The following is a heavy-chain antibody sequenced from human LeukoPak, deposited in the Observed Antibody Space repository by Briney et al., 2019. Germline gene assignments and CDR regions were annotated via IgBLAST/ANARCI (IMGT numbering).Heavy chain of an antibody. Sequence: GGSLRLSCAASGFTFSSYSMNWVRQAPGKGLEWVSSISSSSSYIYYADSVKGRFTISRDNAKNSLYLQMNSLRAEDTAVYYCASEGAYSSSSRDPMFDYWGQGTLVTVSS. CDR2: ISSSSSYI. CDR3: ASEGAYSSSSRDPMFDY. CDR1: GFTFSSYS. V-gene: IGHV3-21*01. J-gene: IGHJ4*02. D-gene: IGHD6-6*01.